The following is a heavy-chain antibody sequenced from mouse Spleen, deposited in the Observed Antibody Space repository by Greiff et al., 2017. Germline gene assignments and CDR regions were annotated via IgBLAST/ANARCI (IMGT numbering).Heavy chain of an antibody. D-gene: IGHD4-1*01. CDR3: AREREPRLDFDY. J-gene: IGHJ2*01. CDR1: GYTFTDYY. Sequence: QVQLQQSGAELVRPGASVKLSCKASGYTFTDYYINWVKQRPGQGLEWIARIYPGSGNTYYNEKFKGKATLTAEKSSSTAYMQLSSLTSEDSAVYFCAREREPRLDFDYWGQGTTLTVSS. CDR2: IYPGSGNT. V-gene: IGHV1-76*01.